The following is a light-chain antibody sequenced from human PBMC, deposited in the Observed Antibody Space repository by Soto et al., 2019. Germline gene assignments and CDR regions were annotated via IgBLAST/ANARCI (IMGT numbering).Light chain of an antibody. Sequence: DTQMTQSPPSLSASVGDRVTITCRASQSITTFLNWYKQTPGEAPQLLIFAASSLQTGVSSRFRGSGSGTEFTLTISSLQREDYATDYCQQSYTTPYTFGPGTKLQIK. V-gene: IGKV1-39*01. CDR3: QQSYTTPYT. CDR2: AAS. CDR1: QSITTF. J-gene: IGKJ2*01.